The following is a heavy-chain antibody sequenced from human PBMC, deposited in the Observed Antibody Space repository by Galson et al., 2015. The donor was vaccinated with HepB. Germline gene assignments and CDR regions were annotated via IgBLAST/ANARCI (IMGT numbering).Heavy chain of an antibody. Sequence: SVKVSCKASGYTFTGYYMHWVRQAPGRGLEWMGWINPNSGGTNYAQKFQGRVTMTRDTSISTAYMELSRLRSDDTAVYYCARDGTYYYDSSGLGGDYWGQGTLVTVSS. J-gene: IGHJ4*02. D-gene: IGHD3-22*01. CDR3: ARDGTYYYDSSGLGGDY. CDR2: INPNSGGT. CDR1: GYTFTGYY. V-gene: IGHV1-2*02.